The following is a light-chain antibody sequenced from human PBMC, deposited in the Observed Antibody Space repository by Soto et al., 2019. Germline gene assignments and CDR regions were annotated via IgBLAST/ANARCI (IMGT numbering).Light chain of an antibody. V-gene: IGKV3-15*01. CDR3: QQYNNWPKT. CDR1: QSVSSN. CDR2: GAS. J-gene: IGKJ1*01. Sequence: EIRMTQSPATLSVSPGERATLSCRASQSVSSNLAWYQQKPGQAPRLLIYGASTRATGIPARFSGSGSGTEFTLTISSLQSEDFAVYYCQQYNNWPKTFGQGSMV.